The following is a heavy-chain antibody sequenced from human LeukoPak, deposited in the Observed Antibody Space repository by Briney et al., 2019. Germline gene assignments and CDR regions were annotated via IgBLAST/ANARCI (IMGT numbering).Heavy chain of an antibody. J-gene: IGHJ4*02. D-gene: IGHD3-9*01. V-gene: IGHV3-23*01. CDR1: GGSISSYY. Sequence: ETLSLTCTVSGGSISSYYWSWVRQAPGKGLEWVSAISGSGGSTYYADSVKGRFTISRDNSKNTLYLQMNSLRAEDTAVYYCAKWGPYYDILTGSHYWGQGTLVTVSS. CDR2: ISGSGGST. CDR3: AKWGPYYDILTGSHY.